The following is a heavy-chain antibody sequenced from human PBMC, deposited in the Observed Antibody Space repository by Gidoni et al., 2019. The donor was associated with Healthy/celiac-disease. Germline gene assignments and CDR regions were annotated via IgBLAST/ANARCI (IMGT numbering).Heavy chain of an antibody. CDR2: IGTAGDT. Sequence: EVQLVESGGGLVHPGGSLRLSWAASGFTFSSYDMHWVRQATGKGLEWVSAIGTAGDTYYPGSVKGRFTISRENAKNSLYLQMNSLRAGDTAVYYCARGVWYGGSYYFDYWGQGTLVTVSS. J-gene: IGHJ4*02. CDR3: ARGVWYGGSYYFDY. CDR1: GFTFSSYD. D-gene: IGHD2-8*01. V-gene: IGHV3-13*01.